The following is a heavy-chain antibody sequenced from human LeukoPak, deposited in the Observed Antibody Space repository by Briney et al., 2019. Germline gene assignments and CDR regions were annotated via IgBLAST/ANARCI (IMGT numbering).Heavy chain of an antibody. CDR2: ISSSSSTI. Sequence: QPGRSLRLSCAASGFTFSSYSMNWVRQAPGKGLEWVSYISSSSSTIYYADSVKGRFTISRDNAKNSLYLQMNSLRAEDTAVYYCARDIDIVATLPETFDYWGQGTLVTVSS. J-gene: IGHJ4*02. CDR3: ARDIDIVATLPETFDY. D-gene: IGHD5-12*01. V-gene: IGHV3-48*01. CDR1: GFTFSSYS.